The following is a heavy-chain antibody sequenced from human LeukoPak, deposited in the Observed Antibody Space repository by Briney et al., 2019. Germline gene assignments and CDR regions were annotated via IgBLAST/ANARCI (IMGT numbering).Heavy chain of an antibody. CDR2: ISSRGSTT. CDR1: GFTFSSYE. J-gene: IGHJ4*02. Sequence: PGGSLRLSCAASGFTFSSYEMNWVRQAPGKGLEWVSYISSRGSTTYYADSVKGRFTISRDNAKNSLYLQMNSLSAEDTVVYYCAREGSNCGGDCFIDYWGQGTLVTVSS. V-gene: IGHV3-48*03. D-gene: IGHD2-21*02. CDR3: AREGSNCGGDCFIDY.